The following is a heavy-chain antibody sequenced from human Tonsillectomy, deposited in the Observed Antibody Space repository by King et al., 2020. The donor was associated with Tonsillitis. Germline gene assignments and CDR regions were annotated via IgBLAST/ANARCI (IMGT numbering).Heavy chain of an antibody. Sequence: VQLVESGGGLVQPGGSLRLSCAASGFTFSSSAMSWVRQAPGKGLEWVSAIGGRGVTTYYADSVKGRFTISRDNSKSTRYRQMNSLRAGDTAVYFCAKKVAGIHPFYYLGQGTLVTVSS. J-gene: IGHJ4*02. V-gene: IGHV3-23*04. CDR2: IGGRGVTT. CDR1: GFTFSSSA. CDR3: AKKVAGIHPFYY. D-gene: IGHD6-19*01.